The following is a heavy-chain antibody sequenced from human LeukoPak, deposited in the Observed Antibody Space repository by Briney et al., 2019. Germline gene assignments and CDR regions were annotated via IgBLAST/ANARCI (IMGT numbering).Heavy chain of an antibody. D-gene: IGHD6-19*01. CDR1: GFTFSSYA. V-gene: IGHV3-30-3*01. CDR2: ISYDGSNK. CDR3: AKGPLTEVAGTTWDY. J-gene: IGHJ4*02. Sequence: GGSLRLSCAASGFTFSSYAMHWVRQAPGKGLEWVAVISYDGSNKYYADSVKGRFTISRDNSKNTLYLQMNSLRAEDTAVYYCAKGPLTEVAGTTWDYWGQGTLVTVSS.